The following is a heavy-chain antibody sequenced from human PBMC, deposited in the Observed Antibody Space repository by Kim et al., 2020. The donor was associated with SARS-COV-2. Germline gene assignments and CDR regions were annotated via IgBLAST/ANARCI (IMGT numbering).Heavy chain of an antibody. V-gene: IGHV3-23*01. D-gene: IGHD3-10*01. CDR2: ISNSGDYR. Sequence: GGSLRLSCAASGFTFSSYAMGWVRQAPGKGLEWVSGISNSGDYRFYTASVKGRFSISRDNSKNMMFLEMSSLRADDTAVYYCAKELVGSGSSYCFTDWG. J-gene: IGHJ1*01. CDR1: GFTFSSYA. CDR3: AKELVGSGSSYCFTD.